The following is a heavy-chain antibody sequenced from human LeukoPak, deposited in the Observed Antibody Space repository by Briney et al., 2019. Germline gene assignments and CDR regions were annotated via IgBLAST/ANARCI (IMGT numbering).Heavy chain of an antibody. V-gene: IGHV3-21*01. Sequence: GGSLRLSCAASGFTFSSYSMTWVRQAPGEGLEWVSSISSSSSYIYYADSVKGRFTISRDNAKNSLYLQMNSLRAEDTAVYYCARQLSFGEPVDYWGQGTLVTVSS. CDR2: ISSSSSYI. CDR3: ARQLSFGEPVDY. D-gene: IGHD3-10*01. J-gene: IGHJ4*02. CDR1: GFTFSSYS.